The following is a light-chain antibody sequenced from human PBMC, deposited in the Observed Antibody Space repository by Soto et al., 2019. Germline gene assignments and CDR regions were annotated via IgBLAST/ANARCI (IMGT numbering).Light chain of an antibody. CDR1: QSISSW. Sequence: DIQMTQSPSTLSASVGDRVTITCRASQSISSWLAWYQQKPGKAPKLLIYDASSLESGVPSRFSGSGSGTEFTLTISSLQPDDFATYYCQQYNSWGTFGGGTRWRSN. CDR2: DAS. J-gene: IGKJ4*01. CDR3: QQYNSWGT. V-gene: IGKV1-5*01.